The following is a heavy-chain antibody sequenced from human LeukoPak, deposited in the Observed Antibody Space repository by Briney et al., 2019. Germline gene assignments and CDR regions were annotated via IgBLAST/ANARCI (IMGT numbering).Heavy chain of an antibody. V-gene: IGHV4-59*01. J-gene: IGHJ5*02. CDR1: GGSISSYY. D-gene: IGHD3-16*01. CDR3: ARGGAPRNWFDP. Sequence: SETLSLTCTVSGGSISSYYWSWIRQPPGKGLEWIGYIYYSGSTNYNPSLKSRVTLSVDTSKNQFSLKLSSVTAADTAVYYCARGGAPRNWFDPWGQGTLVTVSS. CDR2: IYYSGST.